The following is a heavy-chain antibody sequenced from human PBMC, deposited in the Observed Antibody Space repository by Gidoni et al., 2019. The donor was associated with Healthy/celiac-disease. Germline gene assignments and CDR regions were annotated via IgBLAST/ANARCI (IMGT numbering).Heavy chain of an antibody. CDR2: IWYDGSNK. Sequence: APGKGLEWVAVIWYDGSNKYYADSVKGRFTISRDNSKNTLYLQMNSLRAEDTAVYYCARDKGGGVVVPAAIDYWGQGTLVTVSS. J-gene: IGHJ4*02. CDR3: ARDKGGGVVVPAAIDY. V-gene: IGHV3-33*01. D-gene: IGHD2-2*01.